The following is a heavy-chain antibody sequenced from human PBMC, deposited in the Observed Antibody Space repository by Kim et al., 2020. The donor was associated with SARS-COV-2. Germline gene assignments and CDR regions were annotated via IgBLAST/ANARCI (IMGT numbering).Heavy chain of an antibody. V-gene: IGHV4-39*01. Sequence: YNPSLQSRVNMSVDTSKNQFSMKLSSVTASDTSIYYCARFVGRFTAMINYWGQGTLVTVSS. CDR3: ARFVGRFTAMINY. D-gene: IGHD5-18*01. J-gene: IGHJ4*02.